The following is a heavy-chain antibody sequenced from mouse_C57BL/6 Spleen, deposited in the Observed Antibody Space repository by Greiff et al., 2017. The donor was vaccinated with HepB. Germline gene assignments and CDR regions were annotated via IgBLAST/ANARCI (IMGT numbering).Heavy chain of an antibody. CDR1: GYTFTSYW. CDR3: ARYLYYDYDGAWFAY. CDR2: IHPNSGST. V-gene: IGHV1-64*01. D-gene: IGHD2-4*01. Sequence: VKLQQPGAELVKPGASVKLSCKASGYTFTSYWMHWVKQRPGRGLEWIGMIHPNSGSTNYNEKFKSKATLTVDKSSSTAYMQLSSLTSEDSAVYYCARYLYYDYDGAWFAYWGQGTLVTVSA. J-gene: IGHJ3*01.